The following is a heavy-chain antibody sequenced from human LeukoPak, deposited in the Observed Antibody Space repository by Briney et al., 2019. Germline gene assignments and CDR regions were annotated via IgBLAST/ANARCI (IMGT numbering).Heavy chain of an antibody. CDR3: ARAGYDY. CDR2: IKYDGIDK. V-gene: IGHV3-7*01. J-gene: IGHJ4*02. Sequence: GGSLRLSCAASGFIFTDYWMNWVRQAPGKGLEWVAMIKYDGIDKKYLDSVKGRFTISRDNAKNSLYLEMNSLRAEDTAMYYCARAGYDYWGQGTLVTVSS. CDR1: GFIFTDYW. D-gene: IGHD5-12*01.